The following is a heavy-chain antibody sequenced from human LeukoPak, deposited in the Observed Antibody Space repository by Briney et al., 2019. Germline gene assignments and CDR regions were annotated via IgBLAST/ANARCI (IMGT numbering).Heavy chain of an antibody. D-gene: IGHD5-24*01. V-gene: IGHV3-7*01. CDR3: ARSRARWLQAVFDY. CDR2: IKQDGSEK. J-gene: IGHJ4*02. Sequence: GGSLRLSCAASRFTFSSYWMSWVRQAPGKGLEWVANIKQDGSEKYYVDSVKGRFTISRDNAKNSLYLQMNSLRAEDTAVYYCARSRARWLQAVFDYWGQGTLVTVSS. CDR1: RFTFSSYW.